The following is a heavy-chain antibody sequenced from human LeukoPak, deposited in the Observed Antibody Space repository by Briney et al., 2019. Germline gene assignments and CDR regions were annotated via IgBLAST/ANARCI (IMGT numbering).Heavy chain of an antibody. Sequence: GESLKISCKGSGYSFASFWIAWVRPMPGKGLEWMGIIWPIDSDTIYSPSFQGQVTISVDKSISTAYLQWSSLKASDTAMYYCARRPSYDSSGYSVDDWGQGTLVTVSS. J-gene: IGHJ4*02. CDR2: IWPIDSDT. CDR1: GYSFASFW. D-gene: IGHD3-22*01. CDR3: ARRPSYDSSGYSVDD. V-gene: IGHV5-51*01.